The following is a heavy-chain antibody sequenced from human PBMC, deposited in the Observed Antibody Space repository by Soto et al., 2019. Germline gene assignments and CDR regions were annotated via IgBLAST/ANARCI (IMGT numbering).Heavy chain of an antibody. V-gene: IGHV3-30*18. CDR2: ISYDGSNK. Sequence: QVQLVESGGGVVQPGRSLRLSCAASGFTFSSYGMHWVRQAPGKGLEWVAVISYDGSNKYYADSVKGRFTISRDNSKNTLYLQMNSLRAEDTAVYYCANSVAGTLDYWGQGTLVTVSS. CDR1: GFTFSSYG. J-gene: IGHJ4*02. CDR3: ANSVAGTLDY. D-gene: IGHD6-19*01.